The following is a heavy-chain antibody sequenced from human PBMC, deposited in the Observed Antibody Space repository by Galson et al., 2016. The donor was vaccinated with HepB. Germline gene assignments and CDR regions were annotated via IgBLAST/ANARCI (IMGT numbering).Heavy chain of an antibody. CDR2: ISAYNDKT. D-gene: IGHD6-19*01. Sequence: SVKVSCKASDYTLTSYGITWVRQAPGQGLEWMGWISAYNDKTNYAQKLKGRVTMTTDTSTNTAYTELRSLRSDDTAVYYCARVRDSSGWYQIRYFDLWGRGTLVTVSS. V-gene: IGHV1-18*01. J-gene: IGHJ2*01. CDR1: DYTLTSYG. CDR3: ARVRDSSGWYQIRYFDL.